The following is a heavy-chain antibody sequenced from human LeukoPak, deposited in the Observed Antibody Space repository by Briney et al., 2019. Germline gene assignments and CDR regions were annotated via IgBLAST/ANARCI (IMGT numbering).Heavy chain of an antibody. CDR3: ARGRLRSGWYQDLRFDY. J-gene: IGHJ4*02. D-gene: IGHD6-19*01. CDR1: VRSFSGYY. Sequence: PSETLSLTCAVYVRSFSGYYWSWIRQPPGKGLEWIGEINHSGSTNYNPSLKSRVTISVDTSKNQFSLKLSSVTAADTAVYYCARGRLRSGWYQDLRFDYWGQGTLVTVSS. V-gene: IGHV4-34*01. CDR2: INHSGST.